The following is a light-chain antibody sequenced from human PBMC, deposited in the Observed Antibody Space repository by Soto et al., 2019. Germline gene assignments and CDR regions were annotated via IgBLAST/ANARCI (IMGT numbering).Light chain of an antibody. Sequence: SSELTQPPSVSVAPGKTARITCGGNNIGSKSVHWYQQKPGQAPVLVIYYDSDRPSGMPERFSGSNSGNTATLTISRVEAGDEADYYCQVWDSSSDHPEGYVFGTGTKLTVL. V-gene: IGLV3-21*04. CDR1: NIGSKS. CDR2: YDS. J-gene: IGLJ1*01. CDR3: QVWDSSSDHPEGYV.